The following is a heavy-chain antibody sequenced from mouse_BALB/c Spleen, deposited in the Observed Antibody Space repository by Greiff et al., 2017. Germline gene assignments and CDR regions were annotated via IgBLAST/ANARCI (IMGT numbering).Heavy chain of an antibody. D-gene: IGHD2-14*01. CDR2: INPYNDGT. CDR1: GYTFTSYV. CDR3: ANDYRAPFDY. Sequence: VQLKESGPELVKPGASVKMSCKASGYTFTSYVMHWVKQKPGQGLEWIGYINPYNDGTKYNEKFKGKATLTSDKSSSTAYMELSSLTSEDSAVYYCANDYRAPFDYWGQGTTLTVSS. J-gene: IGHJ2*01. V-gene: IGHV1-14*01.